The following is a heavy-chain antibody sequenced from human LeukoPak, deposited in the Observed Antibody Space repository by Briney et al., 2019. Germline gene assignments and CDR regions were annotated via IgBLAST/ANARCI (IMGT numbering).Heavy chain of an antibody. D-gene: IGHD3-22*01. CDR1: GYTFINSW. Sequence: GESLKISCKASGYTFINSWIGWVRQMPGKGLEWMGIIYPGDSDTRYSPSFQGQVTISADKSISTAYLQLSSLKASDTAMYYCARRPYDSSGYYFDYWGQGTLVTVSS. CDR3: ARRPYDSSGYYFDY. J-gene: IGHJ4*02. CDR2: IYPGDSDT. V-gene: IGHV5-51*01.